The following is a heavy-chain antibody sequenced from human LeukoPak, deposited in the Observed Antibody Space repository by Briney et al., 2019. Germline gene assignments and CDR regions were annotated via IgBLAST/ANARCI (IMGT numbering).Heavy chain of an antibody. CDR3: AYNRNFALDN. CDR2: IYHSGGA. V-gene: IGHV4-4*02. J-gene: IGHJ4*02. CDR1: GASIDSHSW. D-gene: IGHD1-14*01. Sequence: SGTLSLTCAVSGASIDSHSWWSWVRQPPGKGLEWIGEIYHSGGANYKPSLKSRVTMSVDTSKNHFSLKLTSVTAADTAVYYCAYNRNFALDNWGQGTLVTVSS.